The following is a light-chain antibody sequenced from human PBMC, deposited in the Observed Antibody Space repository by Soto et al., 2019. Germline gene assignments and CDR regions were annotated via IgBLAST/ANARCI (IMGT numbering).Light chain of an antibody. CDR2: DAS. CDR3: QQYDSYSTRT. Sequence: DIQMTQSPSSLSASVGDRVTIICRASQNINSWVAWYQQKPGKAPKALIYDASSLESGVPSRFSGSGSGTYFTHTISSLQPDDFATYYCQQYDSYSTRTFGQGTKVDIK. J-gene: IGKJ1*01. CDR1: QNINSW. V-gene: IGKV1-5*02.